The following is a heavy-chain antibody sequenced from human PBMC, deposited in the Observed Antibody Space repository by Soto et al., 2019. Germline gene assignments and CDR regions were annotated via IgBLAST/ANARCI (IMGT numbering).Heavy chain of an antibody. Sequence: VQLVQSGNVVQKPGSSVKVSCKTSGYTFSSYGIIWVRQAPGQGLEWMGWISGYNGNADYAQRFRGRVKMTTDTFTKTGFNELADLRSDDKGLYFCAREGWPGELLDWGQGSLVTVS. CDR1: GYTFSSYG. J-gene: IGHJ4*02. V-gene: IGHV1-18*01. D-gene: IGHD1-7*01. CDR2: ISGYNGNA. CDR3: AREGWPGELLD.